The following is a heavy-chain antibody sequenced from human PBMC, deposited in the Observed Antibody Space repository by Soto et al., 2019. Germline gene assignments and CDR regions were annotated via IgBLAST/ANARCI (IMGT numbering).Heavy chain of an antibody. J-gene: IGHJ6*02. V-gene: IGHV1-18*04. Sequence: ASVKVSCKASGYTFTSYGISWVRQAPGQGLEWMGWISAYNGNTNYAQKLQGRVTMTTDTSTSTAYMELRSLRSDDTAMYYCARRRRMVAAPSNYYYYGTDVWGQGTTVTVSS. CDR2: ISAYNGNT. CDR3: ARRRRMVAAPSNYYYYGTDV. D-gene: IGHD2-15*01. CDR1: GYTFTSYG.